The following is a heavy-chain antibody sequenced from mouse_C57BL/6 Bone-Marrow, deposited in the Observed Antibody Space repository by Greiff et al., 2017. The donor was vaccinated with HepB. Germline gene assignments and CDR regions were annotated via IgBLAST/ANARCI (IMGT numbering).Heavy chain of an antibody. J-gene: IGHJ2*01. CDR2: ISSGGSYT. CDR1: GFTFSSYG. D-gene: IGHD4-1*01. V-gene: IGHV5-6*01. Sequence: EVQGVESGGDLVKPGGSLKLSCAASGFTFSSYGMSWVRQTPDKRLEWVATISSGGSYTYYPDSVKGRFTISRDNAKNTLYLQMSSLKSEDTAMYYCARRGWDDYWGQGTTLTVSS. CDR3: ARRGWDDY.